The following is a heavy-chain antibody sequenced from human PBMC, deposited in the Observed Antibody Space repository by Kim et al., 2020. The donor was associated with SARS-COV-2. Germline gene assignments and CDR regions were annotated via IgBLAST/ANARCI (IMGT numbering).Heavy chain of an antibody. D-gene: IGHD6-19*01. CDR1: GGSIRSYY. CDR2: IYYSGST. V-gene: IGHV4-59*01. J-gene: IGHJ6*02. CDR3: ARTTVDYYYYGMDV. Sequence: SETLSLTCTVSGGSIRSYYWSWIRQPPGKGLEWIGYIYYSGSTNYNPSLKSRVTISVDTSKNQFSLKLSSVTAADTAVYYCARTTVDYYYYGMDVWGQGTTVTVSS.